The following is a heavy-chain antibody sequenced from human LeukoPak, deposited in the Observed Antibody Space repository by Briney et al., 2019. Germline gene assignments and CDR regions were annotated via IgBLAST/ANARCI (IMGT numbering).Heavy chain of an antibody. D-gene: IGHD3-16*01. CDR1: GESFSGYS. J-gene: IGHJ5*02. CDR3: ARAYYSWFDP. V-gene: IGHV4-34*12. CDR2: VIHGGST. Sequence: PSETLSLTCAVYGESFSGYSWSWFRQPPGKGLEWIGEVIHGGSTNYNPSLKSRVTISVDTSKNQFSLKLSSVTAADTAVYYCARAYYSWFDPWGQGTLVTVSS.